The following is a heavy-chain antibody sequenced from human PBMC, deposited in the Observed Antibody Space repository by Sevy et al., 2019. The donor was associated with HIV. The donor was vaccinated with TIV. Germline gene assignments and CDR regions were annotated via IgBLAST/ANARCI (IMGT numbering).Heavy chain of an antibody. CDR2: IWYDGSNK. D-gene: IGHD3-10*01. J-gene: IGHJ5*02. CDR1: GFTFSSYG. CDR3: AKDRFEHGLVELNWFDP. V-gene: IGHV3-33*06. Sequence: GGSLRLSCAASGFTFSSYGMHWVRQAPGKGLEWVAVIWYDGSNKYYADSVKGRFTISRDNSKNTLYLQMNSLRAEDTAVYYAAKDRFEHGLVELNWFDPWGQGTLVTVSS.